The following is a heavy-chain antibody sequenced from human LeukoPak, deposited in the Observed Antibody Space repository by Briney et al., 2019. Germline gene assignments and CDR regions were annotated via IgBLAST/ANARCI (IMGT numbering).Heavy chain of an antibody. CDR3: ARETAYCSSTSCPYYYYYYMDV. CDR2: ISGSGSGDST. CDR1: GFTFSSYA. V-gene: IGHV3-23*01. Sequence: PGGSLRLSCAASGFTFSSYAMNWVRQAPGKGLEWVSAISGSGSGDSTYYADSVKGRFTISRDNSKNTLYLQMNSLRAEDTAVYYCARETAYCSSTSCPYYYYYYMDVWGKGTTVTVSS. J-gene: IGHJ6*03. D-gene: IGHD2-2*01.